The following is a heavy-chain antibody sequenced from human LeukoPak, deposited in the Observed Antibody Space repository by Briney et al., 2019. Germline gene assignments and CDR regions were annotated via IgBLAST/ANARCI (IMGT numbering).Heavy chain of an antibody. Sequence: SETLSLTCAIYGGSFSGYYWSWIRQPPGKGLEWIGEIDHSASTNYNPSLKSRVTISVDTSKNQFSLKLSSVTAADTAVYYCATSLEPDAFDIWGQGTMVTVSS. CDR1: GGSFSGYY. J-gene: IGHJ3*02. CDR2: IDHSAST. CDR3: ATSLEPDAFDI. D-gene: IGHD1-1*01. V-gene: IGHV4-34*01.